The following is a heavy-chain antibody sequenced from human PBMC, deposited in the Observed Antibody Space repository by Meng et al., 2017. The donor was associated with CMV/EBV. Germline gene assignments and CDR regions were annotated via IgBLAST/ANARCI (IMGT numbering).Heavy chain of an antibody. CDR3: ARVGRTSCYDY. V-gene: IGHV4-30-4*08. Sequence: VLQQESGPGRRKPSQTLSLTATASGCSSSSGDYDWSWIRQPPGKGLEWIGYIYYSGSTYYNPSLKSRVTISVDTSKNQFSLKLSSVTAADTAVYYCARVGRTSCYDYWGQGTLVTVSS. D-gene: IGHD2-2*01. CDR2: IYYSGST. CDR1: GCSSSSGDYD. J-gene: IGHJ4*02.